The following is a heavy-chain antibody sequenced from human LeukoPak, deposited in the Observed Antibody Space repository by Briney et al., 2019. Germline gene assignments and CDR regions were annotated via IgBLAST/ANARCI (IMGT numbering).Heavy chain of an antibody. V-gene: IGHV3-23*01. J-gene: IGHJ3*02. CDR3: AKEFDYGDYKHAFDI. Sequence: GGSLRLSCAASGFTLSSYAMSWVRPAPGKGLEWVSAISGSGGSTYYADSVKGRFTISRDNSKNTLYLQMNSLRAEDTAVYYCAKEFDYGDYKHAFDIWGQGTMVTVSS. CDR2: ISGSGGST. CDR1: GFTLSSYA. D-gene: IGHD4-17*01.